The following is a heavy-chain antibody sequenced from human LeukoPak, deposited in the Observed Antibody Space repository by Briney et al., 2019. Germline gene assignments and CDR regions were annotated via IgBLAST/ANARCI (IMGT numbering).Heavy chain of an antibody. V-gene: IGHV4-4*07. CDR2: IYTSGNT. D-gene: IGHD5-12*01. CDR3: AKSFGSGVATILLPDYYFDY. CDR1: GGSISSYY. J-gene: IGHJ4*02. Sequence: PSETLSLTCTVSGGSISSYYWSWIRQPAGKGLEYIGRIYTSGNTNYNPSLKSRVTMSVDTSKNQFSLKLSSVTAADTAVYYCAKSFGSGVATILLPDYYFDYWGQGTLVTVSS.